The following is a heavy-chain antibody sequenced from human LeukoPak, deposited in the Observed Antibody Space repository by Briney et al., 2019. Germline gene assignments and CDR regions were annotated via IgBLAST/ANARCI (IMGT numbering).Heavy chain of an antibody. CDR3: ARGWYSSSWKVPTLDY. CDR1: GYTFTGYY. Sequence: ASVKVSCKASGYTFTGYYMHWVRQAPGQGLEWMGWINPNSGGTNYAQKFQGRVTMTRDTSISTAYMELSSLRSEDTAVYYCARGWYSSSWKVPTLDYWGQGTLVTVSS. CDR2: INPNSGGT. V-gene: IGHV1-2*02. J-gene: IGHJ4*02. D-gene: IGHD6-13*01.